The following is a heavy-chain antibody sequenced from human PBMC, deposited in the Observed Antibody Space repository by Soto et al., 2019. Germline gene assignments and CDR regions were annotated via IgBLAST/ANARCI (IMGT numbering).Heavy chain of an antibody. J-gene: IGHJ6*02. Sequence: QLQLQESGPGLVKPSETLSLTCTVSGGSISSSNYYWAWIRQPPGKGVEWSGIISYSGRTYYNPSRKMRVSISVDTTQNQFSLLMSSETAADTAVYYWARQKCGGDCSAVFCYHGMDVWGQVTTVTVSS. CDR3: ARQKCGGDCSAVFCYHGMDV. V-gene: IGHV4-39*01. CDR2: ISYSGRT. CDR1: GGSISSSNYY. D-gene: IGHD2-21*02.